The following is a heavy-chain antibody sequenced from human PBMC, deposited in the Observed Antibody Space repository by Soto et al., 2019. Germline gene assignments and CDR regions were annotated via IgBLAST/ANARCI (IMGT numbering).Heavy chain of an antibody. D-gene: IGHD2-15*01. CDR1: GGSISSSSYY. CDR2: IYYSGST. J-gene: IGHJ4*02. Sequence: SETLSLTCTVSGGSISSSSYYWGWIRQPPGEGLKWIGSIYYSGSTNYNPSLKSRVTISVDTSKNQFSLKLSSVTAADTAVYYCARRYGGTFDYWGQGTLVTVSS. V-gene: IGHV4-39*01. CDR3: ARRYGGTFDY.